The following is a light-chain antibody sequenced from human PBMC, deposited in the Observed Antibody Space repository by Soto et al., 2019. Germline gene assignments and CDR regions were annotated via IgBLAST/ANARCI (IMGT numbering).Light chain of an antibody. V-gene: IGLV1-40*01. CDR2: GNT. CDR3: QSYDSSLSGSRV. Sequence: QSVLTQPPSVSGAPGQRVTISCTGSSSSIGAGFDVHWYQQIPGTAPRLLIYGNTNRPSGVPDRFSGSKSGSSASLAITGLQAEDEADYYCQSYDSSLSGSRVFGGGTKLTVL. CDR1: SSSIGAGFD. J-gene: IGLJ3*02.